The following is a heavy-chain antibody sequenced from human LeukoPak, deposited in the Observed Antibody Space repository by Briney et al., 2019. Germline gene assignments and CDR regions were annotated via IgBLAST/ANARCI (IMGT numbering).Heavy chain of an antibody. V-gene: IGHV3-23*01. CDR1: GFTLSTYA. CDR2: SGSGGST. J-gene: IGHJ3*02. D-gene: IGHD2-8*01. CDR3: AKWDACMVDAFDI. Sequence: PGGSLRLSCAASGFTLSTYAMSWLRQAPGKGLEGVSGSGSGGSTYYADSVKGRFTISRDNSKNTLYLQMDSLRAEDTAVYYCAKWDACMVDAFDIWGQGTMVTVSS.